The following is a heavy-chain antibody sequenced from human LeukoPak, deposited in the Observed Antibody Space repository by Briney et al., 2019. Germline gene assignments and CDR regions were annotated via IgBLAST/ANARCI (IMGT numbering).Heavy chain of an antibody. V-gene: IGHV1-2*02. J-gene: IGHJ6*02. CDR1: GYTLTDYY. Sequence: GEAVNVSCKASGYTLTDYYIHWVRQAPGQGLEWMGWMNPNSGDTNSAQSMQGRVTMTRETSISTAYMELSRLRFDDTAVYYCARVRRYYYGMDVWGQGTPVTVSS. CDR2: MNPNSGDT. CDR3: ARVRRYYYGMDV.